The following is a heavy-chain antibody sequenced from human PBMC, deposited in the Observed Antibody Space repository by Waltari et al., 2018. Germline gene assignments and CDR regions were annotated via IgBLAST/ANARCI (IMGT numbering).Heavy chain of an antibody. CDR2: IYYSGST. Sequence: QLQLQESGPGLVKPSETLSLTCTVSGDSISSSSYYWGWIRQPPGKGLEWIGSIYYSGSTYYNPSLKSRVTISVDTSKNQFSLKLSSVTAADTAAYYCARHPYGSGTRDAFDIWGQGTMVTVSS. D-gene: IGHD3-10*01. V-gene: IGHV4-39*01. J-gene: IGHJ3*02. CDR1: GDSISSSSYY. CDR3: ARHPYGSGTRDAFDI.